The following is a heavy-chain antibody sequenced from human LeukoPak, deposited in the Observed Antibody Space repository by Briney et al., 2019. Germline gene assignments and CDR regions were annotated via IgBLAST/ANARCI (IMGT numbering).Heavy chain of an antibody. J-gene: IGHJ6*04. Sequence: GASVKVSCKASGYTFTSYGISWVRQAPGQGLEWMGWISAYNGNTNYAQKLQGGVTMTTDTSTSTAYMELRSLRSDDTAVYYCARDRSYYYGSGSFYYYGMDVWGKGTTVTVSS. CDR3: ARDRSYYYGSGSFYYYGMDV. V-gene: IGHV1-18*04. CDR1: GYTFTSYG. CDR2: ISAYNGNT. D-gene: IGHD3-10*01.